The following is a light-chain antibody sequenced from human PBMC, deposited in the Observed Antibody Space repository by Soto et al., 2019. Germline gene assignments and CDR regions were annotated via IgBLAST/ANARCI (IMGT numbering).Light chain of an antibody. J-gene: IGKJ1*01. V-gene: IGKV3-20*01. Sequence: EIVLTQSPGTLSLSPGERATLSCRASQSVSSTYLAWYRQKPGQAPRLLIYGASSRATGIPDRFSGSGSGTDFTLIISRLEPEDFAVYYCQQYAGSPWTFGKGTKVEIK. CDR2: GAS. CDR1: QSVSSTY. CDR3: QQYAGSPWT.